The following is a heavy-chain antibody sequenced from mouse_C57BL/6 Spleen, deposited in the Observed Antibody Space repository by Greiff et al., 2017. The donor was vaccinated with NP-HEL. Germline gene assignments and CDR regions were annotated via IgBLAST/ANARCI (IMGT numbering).Heavy chain of an antibody. CDR1: GYTFTDHT. CDR3: ARRYYYGSSYYAMDY. D-gene: IGHD1-1*01. CDR2: IYPRDGST. V-gene: IGHV1-78*01. Sequence: QVQLQQSDAELVKPGASVKISCKVSGYTFTDHTIHWMKQRPEQGLEWIGYIYPRDGSTKYNEKFKGKATLTADKSSSTAYMQLNGLTSEDSAVYFCARRYYYGSSYYAMDYWGQGTSVTVSS. J-gene: IGHJ4*01.